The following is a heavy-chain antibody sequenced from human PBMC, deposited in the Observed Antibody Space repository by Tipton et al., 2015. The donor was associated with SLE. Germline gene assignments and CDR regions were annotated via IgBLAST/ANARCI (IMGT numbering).Heavy chain of an antibody. Sequence: TLSLTCTVSGYSISSGYYWGWIRQPPGKGLEWIGSVYHSGSTYYNPSLKSRVNISIDTSKNQFGLKLSSVTAADTAVYYCARQNVAYCTGGVCTYWYFDLWGRGTLVTVSS. D-gene: IGHD2-8*02. CDR2: VYHSGST. CDR1: GYSISSGYY. J-gene: IGHJ2*01. CDR3: ARQNVAYCTGGVCTYWYFDL. V-gene: IGHV4-38-2*02.